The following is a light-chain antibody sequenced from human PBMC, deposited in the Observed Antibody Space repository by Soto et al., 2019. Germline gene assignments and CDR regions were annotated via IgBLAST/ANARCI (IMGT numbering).Light chain of an antibody. CDR1: SSNIGDNY. Sequence: QSVLTQPPSASGTPGQKVTISCSGSSSNIGDNYVYWHQQLPGTAPKLLFYRNNQRPSGVPDRFSGSKSGTSASLAISGLRSEDEADYYCAACDDSLSGYVFGPGTKVTVL. CDR3: AACDDSLSGYV. J-gene: IGLJ1*01. V-gene: IGLV1-47*01. CDR2: RNN.